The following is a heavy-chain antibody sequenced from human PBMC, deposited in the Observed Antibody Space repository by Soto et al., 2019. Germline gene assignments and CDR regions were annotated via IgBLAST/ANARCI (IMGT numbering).Heavy chain of an antibody. V-gene: IGHV3-30*03. CDR1: GFTFSSYG. CDR3: ATVRTYYYDSSGYPIKDY. Sequence: PGGSLRLSCAASGFTFSSYGMHWVRQAPGKGLEWVAVISYDGSNKYYADSVKGRFTISRDNSKNTLYLQMNSLRAEDTAVYYCATVRTYYYDSSGYPIKDYWGQGTLVTVSS. CDR2: ISYDGSNK. D-gene: IGHD3-22*01. J-gene: IGHJ4*02.